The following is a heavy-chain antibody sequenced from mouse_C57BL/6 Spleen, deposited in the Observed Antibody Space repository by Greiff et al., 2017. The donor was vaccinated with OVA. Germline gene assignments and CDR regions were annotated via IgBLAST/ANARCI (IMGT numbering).Heavy chain of an antibody. CDR3: ARELNYFDY. CDR1: GYAFSSSW. Sequence: LQESGPELVKPGASVKISCKASGYAFSSSWMNWVKQRPGKGLEWIGRIYPGDGDTNYNGKFKGKATLTADKSSSTAYMQLSSLTSEDSAVYFCARELNYFDYWGQGTTLTVSS. V-gene: IGHV1-82*01. CDR2: IYPGDGDT. J-gene: IGHJ2*01.